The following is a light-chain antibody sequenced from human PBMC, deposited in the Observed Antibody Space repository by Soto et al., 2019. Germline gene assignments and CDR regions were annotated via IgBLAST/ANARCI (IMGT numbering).Light chain of an antibody. CDR2: GAS. Sequence: IVLTQSPVSLSFSPGERATLSCSAIQSVSTYLAWYQVKPGQAPRLLIYGASSRASGIPDRFSGSGSGTDFTLTISRLEPEDFAVYYCQQYNNWPPITFGQGTRLEIK. CDR1: QSVSTY. CDR3: QQYNNWPPIT. J-gene: IGKJ5*01. V-gene: IGKV3-11*01.